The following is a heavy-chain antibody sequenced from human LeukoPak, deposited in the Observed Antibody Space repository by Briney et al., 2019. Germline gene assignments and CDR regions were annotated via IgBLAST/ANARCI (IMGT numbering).Heavy chain of an antibody. CDR1: KFTFSSYG. Sequence: GGSLRLSCAASKFTFSSYGMHWVRQAPGKGLEWVAVISYDGSNKYYADSVKGRFTISRDNSKNTLYLQMNSLRAEDTAVYYCAKDREQEMVDDAFDIWGQGTMVTVSS. CDR3: AKDREQEMVDDAFDI. J-gene: IGHJ3*02. CDR2: ISYDGSNK. V-gene: IGHV3-30*18. D-gene: IGHD6-13*01.